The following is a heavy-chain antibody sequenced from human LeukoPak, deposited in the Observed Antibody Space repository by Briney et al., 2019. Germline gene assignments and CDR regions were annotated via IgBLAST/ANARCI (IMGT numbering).Heavy chain of an antibody. V-gene: IGHV3-48*03. CDR1: GFTFRSYE. CDR2: ISSSGSTI. CDR3: AELGITMIGGV. D-gene: IGHD3-10*02. J-gene: IGHJ6*04. Sequence: PGGSLRLSCAASGFTFRSYEMNWVRQAPGKGLEWVSYISSSGSTIYYADSVKGRFTISRDNAKNSLYLQMNILRAEDTAVYYCAELGITMIGGVWGKGTTVTISS.